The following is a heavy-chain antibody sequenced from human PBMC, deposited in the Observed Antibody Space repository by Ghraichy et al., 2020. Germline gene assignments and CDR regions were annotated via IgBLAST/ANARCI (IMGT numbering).Heavy chain of an antibody. CDR2: IYYSGST. Sequence: SQTLSLTCTVSGGSISSYHWSWIRQPPGKGLEWIGYIYYSGSTNYNPSLKSRVTISVDTSKNQFSLKLSSVTAADTAVYYCAGLHGDYLYYYYMDVWGKGTTVTVSS. V-gene: IGHV4-59*01. D-gene: IGHD4-17*01. CDR3: AGLHGDYLYYYYMDV. CDR1: GGSISSYH. J-gene: IGHJ6*03.